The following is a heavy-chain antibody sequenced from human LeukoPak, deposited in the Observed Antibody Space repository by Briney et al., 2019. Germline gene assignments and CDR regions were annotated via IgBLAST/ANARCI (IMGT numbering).Heavy chain of an antibody. J-gene: IGHJ4*02. D-gene: IGHD5-24*01. V-gene: IGHV3-53*01. CDR1: GFTVSSNY. CDR2: IYSGGST. Sequence: PGGSLRLSCAASGFTVSSNYMSWVRQAPGKGLEWVSVIYSGGSTYYADSVKGRFTISRDNAKNSLYLQMNSLRAEDTALYYCARVVLSRGERDYWGQGTLVTVSS. CDR3: ARVVLSRGERDY.